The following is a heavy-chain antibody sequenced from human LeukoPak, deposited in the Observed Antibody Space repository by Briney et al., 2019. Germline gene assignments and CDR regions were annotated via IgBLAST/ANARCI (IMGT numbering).Heavy chain of an antibody. D-gene: IGHD6-25*01. CDR3: ARGAATGYYFDY. J-gene: IGHJ4*02. V-gene: IGHV4-34*01. CDR1: GESFSGYY. Sequence: SETLSLTCAVYGESFSGYYWSWIRQPPGKGLEGIGEINHSESTNYKPSLKNRVTISVDTSKDQFSVKVSSVSAADTAVYYCARGAATGYYFDYWGQGTLVTVSS. CDR2: INHSEST.